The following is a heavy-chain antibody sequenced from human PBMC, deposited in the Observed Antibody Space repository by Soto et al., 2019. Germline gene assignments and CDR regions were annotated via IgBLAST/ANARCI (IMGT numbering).Heavy chain of an antibody. J-gene: IGHJ6*02. Sequence: QVQLVQSGAEVKKPGSSVKVSCKVSGGTFSNYAIDWVRLAPGHGLEWMGGIVPIFGTTYYTQKVQGRATIIADXSXTXXYWEVSSLRSEDTAIYYCASVEAVAALYNYHGLDVWGQGTAVTVSS. CDR2: IVPIFGTT. CDR1: GGTFSNYA. V-gene: IGHV1-69*12. CDR3: ASVEAVAALYNYHGLDV. D-gene: IGHD6-19*01.